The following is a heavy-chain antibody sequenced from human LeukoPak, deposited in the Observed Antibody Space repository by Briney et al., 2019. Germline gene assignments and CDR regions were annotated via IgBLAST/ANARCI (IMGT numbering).Heavy chain of an antibody. CDR2: ISAYNGIT. V-gene: IGHV1-18*01. CDR1: GYTFTSYG. J-gene: IGHJ3*02. Sequence: ASVKVSCKASGYTFTSYGISWVRQAPGQGLEWMGWISAYNGITNSAQKFQGRLTMTTDTSTSTAYMELRSLTSDDTAVYFCGRLRSIGASGHDASNMWGQGTMVTVSS. D-gene: IGHD3-3*01. CDR3: GRLRSIGASGHDASNM.